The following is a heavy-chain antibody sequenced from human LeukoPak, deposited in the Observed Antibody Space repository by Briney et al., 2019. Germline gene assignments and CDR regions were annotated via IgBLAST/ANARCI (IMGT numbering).Heavy chain of an antibody. V-gene: IGHV1-46*01. CDR2: INPSGGST. CDR3: ARVARRIAAAGKGAWFDP. Sequence: ASVKVSCKASGYTFTSYYMHWVRQAPGQGLEWMGIINPSGGSTSYAQKFQGRVTMTRNTSISTAYMELSSLRSEDTAVHYCARVARRIAAAGKGAWFDPWGQGTLVTVSS. J-gene: IGHJ5*02. CDR1: GYTFTSYY. D-gene: IGHD6-13*01.